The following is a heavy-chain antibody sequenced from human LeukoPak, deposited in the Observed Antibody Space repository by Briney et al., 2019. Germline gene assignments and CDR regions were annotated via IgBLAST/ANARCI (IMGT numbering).Heavy chain of an antibody. V-gene: IGHV4-59*01. CDR1: GGSISGYY. Sequence: PSETLSLTCTVSGGSISGYYWSWVRQPPGKGLEWIGYVYNTGGTNYNPSLKSRVNISIETSKNQFSLKVRSVTAADTAVYFCARTDWRRRASAYKPSFDYWGQGTLVTVSS. J-gene: IGHJ4*02. CDR2: VYNTGGT. D-gene: IGHD3-3*01. CDR3: ARTDWRRRASAYKPSFDY.